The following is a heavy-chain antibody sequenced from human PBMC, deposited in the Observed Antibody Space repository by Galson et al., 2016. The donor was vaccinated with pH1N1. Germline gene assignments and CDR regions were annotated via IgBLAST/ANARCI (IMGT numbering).Heavy chain of an antibody. CDR2: INPDSGST. D-gene: IGHD6-13*01. Sequence: SVKGSCKASGYTFTGYYIHWVRQAPGQGLEWMGWINPDSGSTTYAQNLLGRVTMTRDTSISTAFMEVNSLKSDDTAVYYCARVSSSIPFDPWGQGTLVTVAS. V-gene: IGHV1-2*02. CDR1: GYTFTGYY. CDR3: ARVSSSIPFDP. J-gene: IGHJ5*02.